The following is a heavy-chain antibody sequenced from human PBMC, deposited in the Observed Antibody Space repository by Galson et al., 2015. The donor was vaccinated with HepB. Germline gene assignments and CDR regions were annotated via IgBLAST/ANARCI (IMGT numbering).Heavy chain of an antibody. J-gene: IGHJ4*02. CDR2: IIPIFGTA. Sequence: SVKVSCKASGGTFSSYAISWVRQAPGQGLEWMGGIIPIFGTANYAQKFQGRVTITADESTSTAYMELSSLRSEDTAGYYCARLNYGGNPSFDYWGQGTLVTVSS. CDR1: GGTFSSYA. D-gene: IGHD4-23*01. V-gene: IGHV1-69*13. CDR3: ARLNYGGNPSFDY.